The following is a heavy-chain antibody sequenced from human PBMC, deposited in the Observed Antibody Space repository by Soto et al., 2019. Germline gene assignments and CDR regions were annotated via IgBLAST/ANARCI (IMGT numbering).Heavy chain of an antibody. V-gene: IGHV1-69*06. CDR1: GSRFSNYV. D-gene: IGHD2-2*02. CDR3: AREGRGKKAGYNGLVSLGY. J-gene: IGHJ4*02. Sequence: QVQLVQSGAEVKTPGSSLKVSCKVSGSRFSNYVISWVRQAPGHGLEWLGRIIPIFNSTKYAQSFQGRVTMTADTSTSTASLELSSLRSDDTAVYYCAREGRGKKAGYNGLVSLGYWGQGTLVTVSS. CDR2: IIPIFNST.